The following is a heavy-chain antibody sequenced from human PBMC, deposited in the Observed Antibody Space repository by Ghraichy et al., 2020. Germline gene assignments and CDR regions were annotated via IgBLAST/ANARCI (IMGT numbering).Heavy chain of an antibody. CDR3: ARDIGRAGATEGKY. Sequence: GGSLRLSCAASGFTFSSYWMHWVRQAPGKGLVWVSRISSDGSITTYAESVKGRFTISRDNAKNTLYLQMNSLRAEDTALYYCARDIGRAGATEGKYWGQGTLVTVSS. J-gene: IGHJ4*02. CDR2: ISSDGSIT. V-gene: IGHV3-74*01. CDR1: GFTFSSYW. D-gene: IGHD1-26*01.